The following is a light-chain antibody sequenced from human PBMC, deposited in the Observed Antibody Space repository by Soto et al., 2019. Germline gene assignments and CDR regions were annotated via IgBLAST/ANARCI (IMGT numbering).Light chain of an antibody. CDR2: AAS. J-gene: IGKJ4*01. CDR1: QSVRSNY. Sequence: EIVLTQSPGTLSLSPGERATLSCRASQSVRSNYLAWYQHKPGQAPRLLIYAASTRATGIPDRFSGSGSGTDFTLTISRLEPEDFAVYYCQQYGRSPPLIFGGGTKVEIK. CDR3: QQYGRSPPLI. V-gene: IGKV3-20*01.